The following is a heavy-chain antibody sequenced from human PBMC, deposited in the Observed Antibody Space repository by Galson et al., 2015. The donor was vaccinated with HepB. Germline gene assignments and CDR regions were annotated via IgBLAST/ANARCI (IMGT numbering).Heavy chain of an antibody. J-gene: IGHJ5*02. CDR2: INPDSGGT. V-gene: IGHV1-2*02. CDR3: ARQVGGGTPVRWFDP. D-gene: IGHD1-26*01. CDR1: GYIFTGYH. Sequence: SVKVSCKASGYIFTGYHILWVRQAPGQGLEWMGWINPDSGGTKYAKNFQGRATMTRDTSTNTAHMELSRLRSDDTAVYYCARQVGGGTPVRWFDPWGQGTLVIVSS.